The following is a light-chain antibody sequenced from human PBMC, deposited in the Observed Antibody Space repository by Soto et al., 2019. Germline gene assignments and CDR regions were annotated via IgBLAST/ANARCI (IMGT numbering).Light chain of an antibody. CDR2: GAS. J-gene: IGKJ1*01. CDR1: QSINAH. Sequence: EVVMTQSPATLSVSPGERVTLSCRASQSINAHLAWYQQKPGQAPRLLIHGASTRATGIPARFSGSGFGTESILTISSLQSEDFAIYYCQQYNTWLWTFGQGTKVEI. V-gene: IGKV3-15*01. CDR3: QQYNTWLWT.